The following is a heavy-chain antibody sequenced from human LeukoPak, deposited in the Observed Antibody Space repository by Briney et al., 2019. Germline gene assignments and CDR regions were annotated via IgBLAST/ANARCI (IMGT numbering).Heavy chain of an antibody. CDR2: IYHSGST. D-gene: IGHD3-22*01. CDR3: ARAYDSSGRANDAFDI. Sequence: ASETLSLTCAVYGGSISSGGYSWSWIRQPPGKGLEWIGYIYHSGSTYYNPSLKSRVTISVDRSKNQFSLKLSSVTAADTAVYYCARAYDSSGRANDAFDIWGQGTMVTVSS. J-gene: IGHJ3*02. V-gene: IGHV4-30-2*01. CDR1: GGSISSGGYS.